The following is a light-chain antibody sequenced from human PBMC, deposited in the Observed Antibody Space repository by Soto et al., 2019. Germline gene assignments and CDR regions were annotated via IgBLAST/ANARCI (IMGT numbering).Light chain of an antibody. CDR2: ATN. V-gene: IGLV1-40*01. J-gene: IGLJ2*01. CDR1: SSNIGAGYR. Sequence: QSALTQPPAVSGAPGQRVTISCTGSSSNIGAGYRVHWYQQLPGAAPKLLIYATNNRPSGVPDRFSGSQSDTSASLAITGLQAEDEAVYFCQTVDTSLSVVFGGGTKLTVL. CDR3: QTVDTSLSVV.